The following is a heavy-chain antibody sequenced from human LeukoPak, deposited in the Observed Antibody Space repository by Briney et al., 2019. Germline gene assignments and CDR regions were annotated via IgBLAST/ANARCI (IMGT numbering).Heavy chain of an antibody. V-gene: IGHV1-2*02. CDR2: IHPNSGGT. CDR3: ARDPRYCSGGICETWFDY. D-gene: IGHD2-15*01. CDR1: GYTFTGYF. J-gene: IGHJ4*02. Sequence: ASVKVSCKASGYTFTGYFIHWVRQAPGQVLEWMGWIHPNSGGTNYAQKFQGRVTMTRDTSISTAYMELSRLRSDTAAVYSCARDPRYCSGGICETWFDYWGQGTLVTVSS.